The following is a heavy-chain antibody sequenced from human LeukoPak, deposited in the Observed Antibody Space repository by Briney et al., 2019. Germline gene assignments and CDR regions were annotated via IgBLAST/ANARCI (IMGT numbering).Heavy chain of an antibody. CDR2: INPNSGGT. CDR3: ARGNRVRGAPRGVYYYYMDV. Sequence: GASVKVSCKASGYTFTGYYMHWVRQAPGQGLEWMGWINPNSGGTNYAQKFQGRVTMTRDTSISTAYMELSSLRSEDTAVYYCARGNRVRGAPRGVYYYYMDVWGKGATVTVSS. D-gene: IGHD3-10*01. CDR1: GYTFTGYY. J-gene: IGHJ6*03. V-gene: IGHV1-2*02.